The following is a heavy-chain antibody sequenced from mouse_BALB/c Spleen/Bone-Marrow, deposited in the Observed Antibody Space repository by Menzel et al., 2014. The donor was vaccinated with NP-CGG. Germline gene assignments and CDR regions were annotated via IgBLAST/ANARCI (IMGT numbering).Heavy chain of an antibody. CDR2: ISTYYGNT. V-gene: IGHV1-67*01. Sequence: QVQLKDSGPELVRPGVSVKISCKGSGYTFTDYAMHWVKQSHAKSLEWIGVISTYYGNTNYNQKFKGKATMTVDKSSSTAYMELARLTSEDSAIYYCARESAYYGYFDYWGQGTTLTVS. J-gene: IGHJ2*01. CDR3: ARESAYYGYFDY. D-gene: IGHD1-1*01. CDR1: GYTFTDYA.